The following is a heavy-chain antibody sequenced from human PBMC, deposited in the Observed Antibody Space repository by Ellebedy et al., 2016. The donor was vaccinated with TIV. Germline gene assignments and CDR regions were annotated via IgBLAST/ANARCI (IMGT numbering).Heavy chain of an antibody. D-gene: IGHD6-19*01. V-gene: IGHV4-59*01. Sequence: MPSATLSLTCSVSGGSIWTSRWSWIRQPPGKGLEWIGDIYYTGSTHCNPSLKSRVAMSVDMSKSQLSLKLGSVIPADTAVYYCARGGSGWYFDNWGQGTLVTVSS. CDR2: IYYTGST. CDR1: GGSIWTSR. CDR3: ARGGSGWYFDN. J-gene: IGHJ4*02.